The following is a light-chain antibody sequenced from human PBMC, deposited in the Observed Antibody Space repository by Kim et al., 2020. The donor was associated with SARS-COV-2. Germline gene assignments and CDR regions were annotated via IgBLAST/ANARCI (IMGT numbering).Light chain of an antibody. Sequence: PGKQARITCGGNNIGRKSVRWYQQKPGQAPVLVIYYDSDRPSGIPERFSGSNSGNTATLTISRVEAGDEADYYCQVWDSSSDHPWVFGGGTQLTVL. J-gene: IGLJ3*02. CDR3: QVWDSSSDHPWV. V-gene: IGLV3-21*04. CDR1: NIGRKS. CDR2: YDS.